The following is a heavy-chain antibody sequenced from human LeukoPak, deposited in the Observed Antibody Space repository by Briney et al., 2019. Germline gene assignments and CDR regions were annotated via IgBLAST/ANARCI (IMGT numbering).Heavy chain of an antibody. CDR1: GFTFSSYA. CDR2: ISYDGSNK. Sequence: GRSLRLSCAASGFTFSSYAMPWVRQAPGKGLGWVAVISYDGSNKYYADSVKGRFTISRDNSKKSLSLQMNSLRADDTAVYYCARGYSSSWYLDWGQGTLVTVSS. J-gene: IGHJ4*02. CDR3: ARGYSSSWYLD. D-gene: IGHD6-13*01. V-gene: IGHV3-30*04.